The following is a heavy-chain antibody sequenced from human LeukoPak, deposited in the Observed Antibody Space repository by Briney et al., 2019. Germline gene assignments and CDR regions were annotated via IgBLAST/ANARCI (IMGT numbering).Heavy chain of an antibody. CDR3: ASPTVVVAATGYFDY. Sequence: GGSLRLSCAASGFTFSRYAMSWVRQAPGKGLEWVSAISGSGGSTYYADSVKGRFTISRDNSKNTLYLQMNSLRAEDTAVYYCASPTVVVAATGYFDYWGQGTLVPVSS. CDR2: ISGSGGST. D-gene: IGHD2-15*01. V-gene: IGHV3-23*01. J-gene: IGHJ4*02. CDR1: GFTFSRYA.